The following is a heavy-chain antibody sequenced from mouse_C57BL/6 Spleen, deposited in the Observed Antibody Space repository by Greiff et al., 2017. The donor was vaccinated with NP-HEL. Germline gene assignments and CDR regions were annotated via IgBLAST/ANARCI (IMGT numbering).Heavy chain of an antibody. CDR2: IDPENGDT. J-gene: IGHJ4*01. D-gene: IGHD1-1*01. CDR3: TTLYYYGSSFAMDY. Sequence: EVQLKESGAELVRPGASVKLSCTASGFNIKDDYMHWVKQRPEQGLEWIGWIDPENGDTEYASKFQGKATITADTSSNTAYLQLSSLTSEDTAVYYCTTLYYYGSSFAMDYWGQGTSVTVSS. V-gene: IGHV14-4*01. CDR1: GFNIKDDY.